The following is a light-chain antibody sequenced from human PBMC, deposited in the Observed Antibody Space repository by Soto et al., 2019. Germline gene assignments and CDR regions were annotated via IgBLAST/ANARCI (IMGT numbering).Light chain of an antibody. V-gene: IGKV1-5*01. J-gene: IGKJ1*01. CDR1: QSISDW. Sequence: DIQMTQSPSTLSASVGDRVTITCRASQSISDWLAWFQLKPGKAPKLLIYDASSLESGVPQRFSGSGSGTEFTLTISSLQTDDFSTYYCQQYHSYWTFGQGTKVDI. CDR2: DAS. CDR3: QQYHSYWT.